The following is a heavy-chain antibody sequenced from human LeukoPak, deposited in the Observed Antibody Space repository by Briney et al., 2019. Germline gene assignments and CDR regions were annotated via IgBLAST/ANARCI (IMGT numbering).Heavy chain of an antibody. CDR1: GYTFTSYD. CDR2: MNPNSGST. CDR3: ARGRSTGYPYYFEY. J-gene: IGHJ4*02. Sequence: GASVKVSCKASGYTFTSYDINWVRPATGQGRGWMGWMNPNSGSTGYAQKFQGRVTITRDTSISTDYMELSGLRAEDTAVYYCARGRSTGYPYYFEYWGQGTLVTVSS. V-gene: IGHV1-8*03. D-gene: IGHD5-12*01.